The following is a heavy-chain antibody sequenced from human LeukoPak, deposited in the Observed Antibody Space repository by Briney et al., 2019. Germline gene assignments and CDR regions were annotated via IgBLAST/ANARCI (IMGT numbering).Heavy chain of an antibody. J-gene: IGHJ4*02. CDR1: GGSIRSYY. V-gene: IGHV4-59*01. Sequence: PSETPPLTCTVSGGSIRSYYWSWIRQPPGKGLEWIGYIYFSGSTSYNPSLKSRVTISVDRSKNQFSLKLSSVAAADTAVYYCARSYDTNFDYWGQGNLFTVSS. CDR3: ARSYDTNFDY. CDR2: IYFSGST. D-gene: IGHD3-3*01.